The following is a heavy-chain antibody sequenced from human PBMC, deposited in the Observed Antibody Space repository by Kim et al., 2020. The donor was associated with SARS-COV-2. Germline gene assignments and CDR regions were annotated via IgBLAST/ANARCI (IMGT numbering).Heavy chain of an antibody. CDR3: ARPGRLDAFDI. V-gene: IGHV1-18*01. CDR2: T. D-gene: IGHD1-26*01. J-gene: IGHJ3*02. Sequence: TNDAQKLRGRVTMTTDTSTSTAYMELRSLRSDDTAVYYCARPGRLDAFDIWGQGTMVTVSS.